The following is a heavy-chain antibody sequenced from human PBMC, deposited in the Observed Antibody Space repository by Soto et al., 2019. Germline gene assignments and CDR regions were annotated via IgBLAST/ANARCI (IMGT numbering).Heavy chain of an antibody. CDR1: GFTFSSYA. CDR2: VIPIFGKA. J-gene: IGHJ6*02. V-gene: IGHV1-69*06. D-gene: IGHD5-18*01. Sequence: SVKVSCKASGFTFSSYAIRWVRQAPGQGLEWMGGVIPIFGKANYAQKFQGRVTITADKSTSTAYMVLSSLRSEDTAVYYCTRMVRTSAYYYYGMDVWGQGTTVT. CDR3: TRMVRTSAYYYYGMDV.